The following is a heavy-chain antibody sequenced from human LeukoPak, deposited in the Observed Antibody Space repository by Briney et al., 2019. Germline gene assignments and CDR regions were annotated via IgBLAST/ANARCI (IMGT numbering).Heavy chain of an antibody. J-gene: IGHJ4*02. CDR3: AKSSEGSTSFDQ. Sequence: AGSLRLSCAASGVTFSTYGMHWVRQTPGKGLEWVALIRYDGSNKYDTDSVKSGYTTSTDTTKNTPYLHMTILRAEKTAVYYSAKSSEGSTSFDQWGQGTLVTVSS. V-gene: IGHV3-30*02. CDR2: IRYDGSNK. CDR1: GVTFSTYG. D-gene: IGHD2-2*01.